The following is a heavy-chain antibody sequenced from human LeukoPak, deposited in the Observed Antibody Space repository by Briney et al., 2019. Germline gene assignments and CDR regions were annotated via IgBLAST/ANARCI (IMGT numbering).Heavy chain of an antibody. CDR2: INTNTGNP. Sequence: ASVKVSCKASGYTITSYAMNWVRQAPGQGLEWMGWINTNTGNPTYAQGFTGRFVFSLDTSVSTAYLQISSLKAEDTAVYYCARGGNYDFWSGYSINFDYWGQGTLVTVSS. D-gene: IGHD3-3*01. V-gene: IGHV7-4-1*02. CDR1: GYTITSYA. CDR3: ARGGNYDFWSGYSINFDY. J-gene: IGHJ4*02.